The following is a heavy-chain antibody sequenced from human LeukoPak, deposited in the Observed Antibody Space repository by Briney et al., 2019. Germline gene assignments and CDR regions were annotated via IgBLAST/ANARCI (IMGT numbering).Heavy chain of an antibody. J-gene: IGHJ4*02. CDR2: IYSGGST. V-gene: IGHV3-53*01. D-gene: IGHD5-18*01. Sequence: GSLRLSCAASGFTVSSNYMSWVRQAPGKGLKWVSVIYSGGSTHYADSVKGRFTIFRDNSKNTLYLQMNSLRAEDTAVYYCASSGYSYGPFYYWGLGTLVTVSS. CDR1: GFTVSSNY. CDR3: ASSGYSYGPFYY.